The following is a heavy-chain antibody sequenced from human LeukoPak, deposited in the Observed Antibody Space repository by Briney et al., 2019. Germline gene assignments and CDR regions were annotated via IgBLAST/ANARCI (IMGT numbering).Heavy chain of an antibody. Sequence: ASVKVSCKASGYTFTGYYMHWVRQAPGQGLEWMGWINPNSGGTNYAQKFQGRVTMTRDTSISTAYLQWSSLKASDTAMYYCARLRGYYYDSSGYNDYWGQGTLVTVSS. CDR1: GYTFTGYY. D-gene: IGHD3-22*01. V-gene: IGHV1-2*02. J-gene: IGHJ4*02. CDR2: INPNSGGT. CDR3: ARLRGYYYDSSGYNDY.